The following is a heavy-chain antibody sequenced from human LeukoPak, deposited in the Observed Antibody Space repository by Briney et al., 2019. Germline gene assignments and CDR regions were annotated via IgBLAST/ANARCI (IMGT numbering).Heavy chain of an antibody. CDR2: IWYDGSNK. D-gene: IGHD6-13*01. V-gene: IGHV3-33*06. CDR3: AKEGPYSSSWFISAFDI. J-gene: IGHJ3*02. CDR1: GFTFSSYG. Sequence: GGSLRLSCAASGFTFSSYGMHWVRQAPGKGLEWVAVIWYDGSNKYYADSVKGRFTISRDNSMNTLYLQMNSLRAEDTAVYYCAKEGPYSSSWFISAFDIWGQGTMVTVSS.